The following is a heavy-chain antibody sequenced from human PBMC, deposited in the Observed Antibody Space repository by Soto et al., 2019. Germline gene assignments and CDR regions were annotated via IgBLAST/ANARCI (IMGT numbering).Heavy chain of an antibody. CDR3: ASEIDATTATSLDY. J-gene: IGHJ4*02. D-gene: IGHD4-17*01. CDR1: GYTFSGSV. V-gene: IGHV1-3*01. Sequence: ASMKVSCKASGYTFSGSVMHWVRQAPGQGLEWMGWINADNGNTKYSQKFQGRVTMTWDTSASTAYMELSSLRSEDTAIYYCASEIDATTATSLDYWGQGTLVTVSS. CDR2: INADNGNT.